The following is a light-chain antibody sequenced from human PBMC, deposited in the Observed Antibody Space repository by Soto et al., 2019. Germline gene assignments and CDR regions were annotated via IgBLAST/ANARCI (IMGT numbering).Light chain of an antibody. CDR3: QQYNSYSRT. Sequence: DVQMTQYPSTLSASVGDRVTITCRASQSISSWVARYQQKPGKAPKVLIYDASSLVSGVPSRFSGSGSGTEFTLTISSLQPDDFATYYCQQYNSYSRTFGQRTKVDIK. J-gene: IGKJ1*01. CDR2: DAS. V-gene: IGKV1-5*01. CDR1: QSISSW.